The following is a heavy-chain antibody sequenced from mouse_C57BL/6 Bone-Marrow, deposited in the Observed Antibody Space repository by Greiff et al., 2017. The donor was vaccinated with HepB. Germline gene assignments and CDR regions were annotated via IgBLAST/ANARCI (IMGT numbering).Heavy chain of an antibody. CDR2: INPGSGGT. J-gene: IGHJ1*03. CDR3: ARDYGSSRDWYFDV. CDR1: GYAFTNYL. Sequence: VQVVESGAELVRPGTSVKVSCKASGYAFTNYLIEWVKQRPGQGLEWIGVINPGSGGTNYNEKFKGKATLTADKSSSTAYMQLSSLTSEDSAVYFCARDYGSSRDWYFDVWGTGTTVTVSS. V-gene: IGHV1-54*01. D-gene: IGHD1-1*01.